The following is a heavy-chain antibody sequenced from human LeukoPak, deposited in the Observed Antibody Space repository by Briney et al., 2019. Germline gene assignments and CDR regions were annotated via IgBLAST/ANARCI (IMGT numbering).Heavy chain of an antibody. J-gene: IGHJ5*02. D-gene: IGHD3-10*01. Sequence: SETLSLTCAVYGGSFSGYYWSWIRQPPGKGLEWIGEINHSGSTNYNPSLKSRVTISVDTSKNQFSLKLSSVTAADTAVYYCAGNAWYYYGSGSSYTVNWFDPWGQGTLVTVSS. V-gene: IGHV4-34*01. CDR2: INHSGST. CDR3: AGNAWYYYGSGSSYTVNWFDP. CDR1: GGSFSGYY.